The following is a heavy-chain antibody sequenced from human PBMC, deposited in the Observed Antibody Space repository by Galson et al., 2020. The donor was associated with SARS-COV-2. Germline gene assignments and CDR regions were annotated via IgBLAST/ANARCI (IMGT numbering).Heavy chain of an antibody. D-gene: IGHD6-19*01. Sequence: ASVKVSCKVSGYTLTELSMHWVRQAPGKGLEWMGGFDPEDGETIYAQKFQGRVTMTEDTSTDTAYMELSSLRSEDTAVYYCATTSPVAGTSGWFDPWGQGTLVTVSS. CDR2: FDPEDGET. V-gene: IGHV1-24*01. CDR1: GYTLTELS. J-gene: IGHJ5*02. CDR3: ATTSPVAGTSGWFDP.